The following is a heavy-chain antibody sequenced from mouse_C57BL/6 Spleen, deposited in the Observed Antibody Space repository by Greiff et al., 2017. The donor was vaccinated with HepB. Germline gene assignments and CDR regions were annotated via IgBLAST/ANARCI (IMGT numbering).Heavy chain of an antibody. CDR1: GYTFTDYY. V-gene: IGHV1-75*01. D-gene: IGHD1-1*01. CDR2: IFPGSGST. J-gene: IGHJ2*01. CDR3: AILGSFITTVVAIDV. Sequence: VQLQQSGPELVKPGASVKISCKASGYTFTDYYINWVKQRPGQGLEWIGWIFPGSGSTYYNEKFKGKATLTVDKSSSTSYMLLSSLTSEDSAVYFCAILGSFITTVVAIDVWGPGTTLTVSS.